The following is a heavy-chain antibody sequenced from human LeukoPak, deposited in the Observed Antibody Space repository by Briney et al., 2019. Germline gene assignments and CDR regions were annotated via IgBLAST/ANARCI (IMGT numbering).Heavy chain of an antibody. CDR1: GFTFSSYW. V-gene: IGHV3-7*04. J-gene: IGHJ6*02. D-gene: IGHD5-24*01. CDR3: ARDDGSYYYYGMDV. Sequence: PGGSLRLSCAASGFTFSSYWMSWVRQAPGKGLEWVANIKQDGSEKYYVDSVKGRFTISRDNAKNSLYLQMNSLRAEDMAVYYCARDDGSYYYYGMDVWGQGTTVTVSS. CDR2: IKQDGSEK.